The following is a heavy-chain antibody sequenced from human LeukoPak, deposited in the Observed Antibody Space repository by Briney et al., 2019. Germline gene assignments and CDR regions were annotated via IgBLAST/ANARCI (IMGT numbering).Heavy chain of an antibody. CDR3: ARRYYDILTAPYYYYYMDV. Sequence: GASVKVSCNTFGYTFTGYYMHWVRQAPGQGLEWMGWINPNSGGTNYAQKFQGRVTMTRDTSISTAYMELSRLRSDDTAVYYCARRYYDILTAPYYYYYMDVWGKGTTVTVSS. V-gene: IGHV1-2*02. CDR1: GYTFTGYY. D-gene: IGHD3-9*01. CDR2: INPNSGGT. J-gene: IGHJ6*03.